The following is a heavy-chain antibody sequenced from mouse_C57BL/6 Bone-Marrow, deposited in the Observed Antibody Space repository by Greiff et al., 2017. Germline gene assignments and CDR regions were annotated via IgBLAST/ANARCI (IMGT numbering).Heavy chain of an antibody. CDR1: GFTFSSYG. CDR2: ISSGGSYT. V-gene: IGHV5-6*01. D-gene: IGHD2-14*01. Sequence: EVHLVESGGDLVKPGGSLKLSCAASGFTFSSYGMSWVRQTPDKRLEWVATISSGGSYTYYPDSVKGRFTISRDNAKNPLYLQMVNLTSEDTAMYYCARQSRYGFAYWGQGTLVTVSA. J-gene: IGHJ3*01. CDR3: ARQSRYGFAY.